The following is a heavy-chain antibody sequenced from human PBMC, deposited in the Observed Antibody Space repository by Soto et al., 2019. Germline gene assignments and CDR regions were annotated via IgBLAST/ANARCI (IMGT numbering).Heavy chain of an antibody. CDR2: IYYSGST. D-gene: IGHD4-17*01. CDR1: GGSISSYY. CDR3: ARRDGDYEY. J-gene: IGHJ4*02. V-gene: IGHV4-59*08. Sequence: QVQLQESGPGLVKPSETLSLTCTVSGGSISSYYWSWIRQPPGKGLEWIGYIYYSGSTNYNPSLKRRVTISVDTSKNPFALMLSSVAAADTAVYYCARRDGDYEYWGQGTLVTVSS.